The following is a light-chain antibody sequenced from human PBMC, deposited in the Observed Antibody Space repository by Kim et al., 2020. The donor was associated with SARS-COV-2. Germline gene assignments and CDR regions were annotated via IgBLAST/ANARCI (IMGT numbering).Light chain of an antibody. J-gene: IGLJ1*01. V-gene: IGLV4-69*01. CDR3: QTWGTGIHV. CDR2: LNSDGSH. CDR1: SGHSSYA. Sequence: SVKLTCTLSSGHSSYASAWHQQQPEKGPRYLMKLNSDGSHSKGDGIPDRFSGSSSGAERYLTISSLQSEDEADYYCQTWGTGIHVFGTGTKVTVL.